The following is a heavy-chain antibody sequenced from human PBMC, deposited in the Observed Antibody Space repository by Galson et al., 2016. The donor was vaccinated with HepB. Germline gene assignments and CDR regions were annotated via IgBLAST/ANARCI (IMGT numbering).Heavy chain of an antibody. Sequence: ETLSLTCTASGASIRDGSYFWSWVRQSPGKRLEWIGYIYYTEATNYNPSLNSRVTISIDTSKNQFSLRLTSVTAADTAVYYCGRDIYYGNYGGWFDPWGMGALVTVSP. D-gene: IGHD4-11*01. CDR3: GRDIYYGNYGGWFDP. V-gene: IGHV4-61*01. CDR2: IYYTEAT. CDR1: GASIRDGSYF. J-gene: IGHJ5*02.